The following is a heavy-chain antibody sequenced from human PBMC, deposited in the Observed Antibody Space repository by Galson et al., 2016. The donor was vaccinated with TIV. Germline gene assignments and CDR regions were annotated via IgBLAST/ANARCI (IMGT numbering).Heavy chain of an antibody. CDR1: GFSIIDYY. D-gene: IGHD3-16*02. J-gene: IGHJ6*02. Sequence: SLRLSCAASGFSIIDYYMTWIRRAPGKGLEFLSYISYSGSSTKYADSVKGRFTISRDNAKNSLYLQMNSLRGEDTAVYYCARRVIDSYSMDLWGQGTTVTVSS. CDR2: ISYSGSST. CDR3: ARRVIDSYSMDL. V-gene: IGHV3-11*06.